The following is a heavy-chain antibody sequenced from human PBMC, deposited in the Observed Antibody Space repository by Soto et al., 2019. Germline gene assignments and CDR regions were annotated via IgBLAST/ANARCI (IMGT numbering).Heavy chain of an antibody. D-gene: IGHD6-19*01. Sequence: QLQLQESGPGLVKPSETLSLTCTVSGGSISSSNYYWGWIRQPPGKGLEWIGSIYYSGSTYYKPSLKSRVTISVDTSKNQFSLKLSSVTAADTAVYYCARPLLAVWPSPYFQYWGQGTLVNVSS. CDR2: IYYSGST. V-gene: IGHV4-39*01. J-gene: IGHJ1*01. CDR3: ARPLLAVWPSPYFQY. CDR1: GGSISSSNYY.